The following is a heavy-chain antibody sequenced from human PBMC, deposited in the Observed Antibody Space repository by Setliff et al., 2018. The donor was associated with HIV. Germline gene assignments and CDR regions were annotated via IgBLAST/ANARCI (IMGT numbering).Heavy chain of an antibody. CDR3: ATKVYCTNGVCLDAFDI. CDR1: GYTFTNYD. V-gene: IGHV1-8*03. Sequence: ASVKVSCKASGYTFTNYDINWVRQATGQGLEWMGWMNPNSGNTGYAQKFQGRVTFTRNTSKGTAYMELSSLRSDDTAVYYCATKVYCTNGVCLDAFDIWGQGTMVTVSS. CDR2: MNPNSGNT. D-gene: IGHD2-8*01. J-gene: IGHJ3*02.